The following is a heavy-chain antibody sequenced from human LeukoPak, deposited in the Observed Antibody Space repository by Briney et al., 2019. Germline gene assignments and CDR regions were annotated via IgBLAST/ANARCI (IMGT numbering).Heavy chain of an antibody. CDR3: ARGTVTAPDY. D-gene: IGHD2-21*02. CDR2: IYSGGNT. Sequence: GGSLRLSCAASGFTFSKAWMSWVRQAPGKGLEWVSIIYSGGNTYYADSVKGRFTISRDNSKNTLYLQMNRLRPEDTAVYYCARGTVTAPDYWGQGTLVTVSS. J-gene: IGHJ4*02. CDR1: GFTFSKAW. V-gene: IGHV3-53*01.